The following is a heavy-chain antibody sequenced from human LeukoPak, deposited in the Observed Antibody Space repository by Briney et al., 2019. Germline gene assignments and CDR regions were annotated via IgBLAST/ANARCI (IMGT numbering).Heavy chain of an antibody. CDR1: VFTFTDYY. CDR2: INPVSGGT. J-gene: IGHJ4*02. D-gene: IGHD3-3*01. V-gene: IGHV1-2*02. Sequence: ASVKVSCKASVFTFTDYYMHWVRQAPGQGPEWMGWINPVSGGTDFAQKFQGRVTFSTDLSITTVYMDLRRLRFDDTAVYYCARDRLRVLDYWGQGTVVTVSS. CDR3: ARDRLRVLDY.